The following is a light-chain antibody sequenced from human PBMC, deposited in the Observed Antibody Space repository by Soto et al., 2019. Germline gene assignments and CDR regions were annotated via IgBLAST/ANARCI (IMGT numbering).Light chain of an antibody. CDR1: QSVSSY. Sequence: EIVLTQSPATLSLSPGERATLSCRASQSVSSYLAWYQQKPDQAPRLLIYDASNSATGISARFSGSGSGTDFTLTISSLEPEDFAVYYCQQRTNWPPITFGQGTRLEIK. J-gene: IGKJ5*01. V-gene: IGKV3-11*01. CDR2: DAS. CDR3: QQRTNWPPIT.